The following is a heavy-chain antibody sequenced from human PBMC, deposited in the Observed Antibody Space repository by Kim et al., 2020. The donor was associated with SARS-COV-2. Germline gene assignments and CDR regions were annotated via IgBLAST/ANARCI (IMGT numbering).Heavy chain of an antibody. CDR3: ARGLGYDY. Sequence: SETLSLTCAVYGGSFSGYYWSWIRQPPGKGLEWIGEINHSGSTNYNPSLKSRVTISVDTSKNQFSLKLSSVTAADTAVYYCARGLGYDYWGQGTLVTVSS. J-gene: IGHJ4*02. CDR1: GGSFSGYY. CDR2: INHSGST. V-gene: IGHV4-34*01. D-gene: IGHD2-2*03.